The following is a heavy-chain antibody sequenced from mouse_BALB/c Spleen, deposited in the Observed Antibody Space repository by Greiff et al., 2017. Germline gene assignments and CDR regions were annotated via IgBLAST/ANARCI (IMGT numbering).Heavy chain of an antibody. V-gene: IGHV14-3*02. CDR1: GFNIKDTY. J-gene: IGHJ1*01. CDR2: IDPANGNT. CDR3: ARTTVVAPYWYFDV. D-gene: IGHD1-1*01. Sequence: EVMLVESGAELVKPGASVKLSCTASGFNIKDTYMHWVKQRPEQGLEWIGRIDPANGNTKYDPKFQGKATITADTSSNTAYLQLSSLTSEDTAVYYCARTTVVAPYWYFDVWGAGTTVTVSS.